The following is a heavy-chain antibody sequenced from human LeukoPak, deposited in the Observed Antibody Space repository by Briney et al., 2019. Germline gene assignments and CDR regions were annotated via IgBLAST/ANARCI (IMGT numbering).Heavy chain of an antibody. CDR3: AKELELLW. J-gene: IGHJ4*02. CDR1: GFTFNYYS. V-gene: IGHV3-7*03. D-gene: IGHD1-7*01. Sequence: GGSLRLSCAVSGFTFNYYSMSWVRQAPGKGLEWVATIKEDTTTKYYEDSLKGRFTVSRDNADNSLALQMNSLRAEDTAVYYWAKELELLWWGQGTLVTVSS. CDR2: IKEDTTTK.